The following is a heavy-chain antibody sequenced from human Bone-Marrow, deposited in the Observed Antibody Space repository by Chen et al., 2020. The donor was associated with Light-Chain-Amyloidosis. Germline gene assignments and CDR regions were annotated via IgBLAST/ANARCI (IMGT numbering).Heavy chain of an antibody. V-gene: IGHV4-61*01. D-gene: IGHD6-13*01. CDR1: GASVSSDYHY. CDR3: VRRDVRWHIDF. Sequence: QVQLQESGPGLVKPSGTLSLTCTVAGASVSSDYHYWTWIRQPPGDRLEWIGYIYYTGSTKYNPSLESRIAISIDTSKNQFSRKVNSVTAADTAVYYCVRRDVRWHIDFWGQGALVTVSS. J-gene: IGHJ4*02. CDR2: IYYTGST.